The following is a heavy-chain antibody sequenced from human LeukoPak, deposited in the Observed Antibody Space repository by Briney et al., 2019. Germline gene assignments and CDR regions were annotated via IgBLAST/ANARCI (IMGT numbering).Heavy chain of an antibody. CDR2: IYHSGST. Sequence: PSETLSLTCTVSGYSISSGYYWGWIRQPPGKGLEWIGSIYHSGSTYYNPSLKSRVTISVDTSKNQFSLKLSSVTAADTAVYYCARENCSSTSCYGRLNYYYYMDVWGKGTTVTVSS. V-gene: IGHV4-38-2*02. J-gene: IGHJ6*03. CDR3: ARENCSSTSCYGRLNYYYYMDV. CDR1: GYSISSGYY. D-gene: IGHD2-2*01.